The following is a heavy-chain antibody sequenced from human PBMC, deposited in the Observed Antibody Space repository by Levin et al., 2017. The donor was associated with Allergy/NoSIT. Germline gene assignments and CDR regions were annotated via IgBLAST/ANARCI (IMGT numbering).Heavy chain of an antibody. V-gene: IGHV3-48*03. CDR1: GFIFSNYE. CDR3: TRDHGSY. D-gene: IGHD2-15*01. J-gene: IGHJ4*02. CDR2: ISSSANTI. Sequence: PGGSLRLSCVASGFIFSNYEMNWVRQAPGKGLESISYISSSANTIQYADSVKGRFTISRDNGKNSLYLQMNSLRADDTAIYYCTRDHGSYWGQGTLVTVSS.